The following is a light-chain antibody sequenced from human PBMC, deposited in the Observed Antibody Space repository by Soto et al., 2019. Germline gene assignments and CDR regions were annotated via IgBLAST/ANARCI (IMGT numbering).Light chain of an antibody. CDR2: EVN. J-gene: IGLJ1*01. CDR3: FSFTTTSTHV. V-gene: IGLV2-18*02. Sequence: SVLTQPPSVSGSPGQSVTISCTGTSSDVGSYNRLSWYQQPPGTAPKLIMYEVNTRPSGVPDRFSGSKSGSTASLTISGLQAEDDAEYFCFSFTTTSTHVFGTGTKVTVL. CDR1: SSDVGSYNR.